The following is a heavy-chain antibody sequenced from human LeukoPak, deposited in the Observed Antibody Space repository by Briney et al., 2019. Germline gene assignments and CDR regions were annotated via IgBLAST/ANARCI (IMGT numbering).Heavy chain of an antibody. Sequence: SETLSLTCTVSGGSISSYYWSWIRQPAGKGLEWIGRIYTSGSTNYNPSLKSRVTISVDTSKNQFSLKLSSVTAADTAVYYCARDQRDGYNYYYYYGMDVWGQGTTVTVSS. CDR2: IYTSGST. CDR1: GGSISSYY. CDR3: ARDQRDGYNYYYYYGMDV. V-gene: IGHV4-4*07. D-gene: IGHD5-24*01. J-gene: IGHJ6*02.